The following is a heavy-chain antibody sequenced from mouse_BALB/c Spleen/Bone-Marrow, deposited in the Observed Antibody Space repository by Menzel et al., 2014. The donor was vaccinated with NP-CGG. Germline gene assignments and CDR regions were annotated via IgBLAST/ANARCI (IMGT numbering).Heavy chain of an antibody. D-gene: IGHD3-3*01. J-gene: IGHJ4*01. CDR1: GYAFTNYL. CDR2: INPGSGGT. Sequence: VQLQQSGAELVRSGTSVKVSCKASGYAFTNYLIEWVKQRPGQGLEWIGVINPGSGGTNYNEKFKGKATLTADKSSSTAYMQLSSLTSDDSAVYFCARRDDAMDYWGQGTSVTVSS. V-gene: IGHV1-54*03. CDR3: ARRDDAMDY.